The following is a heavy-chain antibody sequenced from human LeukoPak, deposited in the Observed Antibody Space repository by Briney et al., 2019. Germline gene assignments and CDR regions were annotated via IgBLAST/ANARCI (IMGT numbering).Heavy chain of an antibody. CDR2: IIPIFGTA. J-gene: IGHJ6*03. CDR1: GGTFSSCA. V-gene: IGHV1-69*01. Sequence: SVKVSCKASGGTFSSCAISWVRQAPGQGLEWMGGIIPIFGTANYAQKFQGRVTITADESTSTAYMELSSLRSEDTAVYYCARCYAVSYYYYYMDVWGKGTTVTVSS. CDR3: ARCYAVSYYYYYMDV. D-gene: IGHD2-2*01.